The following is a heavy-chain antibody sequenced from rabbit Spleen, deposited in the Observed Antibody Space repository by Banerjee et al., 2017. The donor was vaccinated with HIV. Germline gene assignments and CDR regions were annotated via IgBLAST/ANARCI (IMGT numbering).Heavy chain of an antibody. Sequence: QSLEESGGDLVKPGASLTLTCTASGLDFSSSDWIYWVRQAPGKGLEWIGYIDPIFGITYYASWVNGRFSISRENTQNTVSLQLNSLTAADTATYFCARDTGSSFSSYGMDLWGPGTLVTVS. D-gene: IGHD8-1*01. CDR1: GLDFSSSDW. CDR2: IDPIFGIT. CDR3: ARDTGSSFSSYGMDL. V-gene: IGHV1S40*01. J-gene: IGHJ6*01.